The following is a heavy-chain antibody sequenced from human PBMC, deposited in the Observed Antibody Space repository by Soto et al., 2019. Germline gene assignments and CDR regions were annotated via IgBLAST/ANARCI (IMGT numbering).Heavy chain of an antibody. D-gene: IGHD6-6*01. CDR1: GFTFSSYA. Sequence: PGGSLRLSCAASGFTFSSYAMHWVRQAPGKGLEWVAVISYDGSNKYYADSVKGRFTISRDNSKNTLYLQMNSLRAEDTAVYYCARSLTINRTAARPPRKGYYYYGMDVWGKGTRVTVPS. CDR3: ARSLTINRTAARPPRKGYYYYGMDV. CDR2: ISYDGSNK. J-gene: IGHJ6*04. V-gene: IGHV3-30-3*01.